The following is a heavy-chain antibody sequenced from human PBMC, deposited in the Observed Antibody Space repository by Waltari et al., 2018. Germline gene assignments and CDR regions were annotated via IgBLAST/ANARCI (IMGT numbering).Heavy chain of an antibody. V-gene: IGHV4-30-4*08. Sequence: QVQLQESGPGLVKPSQTLSLTCTVSGGSISSGDYYWSWIRQPPGKGLEWIGYIYYSGSTYYNPSLKSRVTISVDTSKNQFSLKLSSVTAADTAVYYCALESYDFWSGYYNAFDIWGQGTMVTVSS. CDR3: ALESYDFWSGYYNAFDI. J-gene: IGHJ3*02. CDR1: GGSISSGDYY. D-gene: IGHD3-3*01. CDR2: IYYSGST.